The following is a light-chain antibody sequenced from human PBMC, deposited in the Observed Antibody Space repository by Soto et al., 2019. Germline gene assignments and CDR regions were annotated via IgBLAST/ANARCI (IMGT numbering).Light chain of an antibody. Sequence: ERVRTPSPATLSLSPGEIAPLSCISSQSVSSNLAWYQKKPGQAPRLLIYGAYTRATGIPARFSGSGSGTEFTLTIRRLKSEDFAVYYCQKYNNWPQSTCDNGTTG. J-gene: IGKJ1*01. V-gene: IGKV3-15*01. CDR1: QSVSSN. CDR3: QKYNNWPQST. CDR2: GAY.